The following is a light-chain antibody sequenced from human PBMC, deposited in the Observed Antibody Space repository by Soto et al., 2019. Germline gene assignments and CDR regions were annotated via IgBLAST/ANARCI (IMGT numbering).Light chain of an antibody. J-gene: IGKJ1*01. CDR2: GAS. Sequence: IRMSQSPATLSVSQGERATLSCRASQSVSSDLAWYHQKPGQAPRLLIYGASTRATGIPARFSGSGSGTEFTLTINSLQSEDFAVYYCQQYNNWPRPFGQGTKV. CDR1: QSVSSD. CDR3: QQYNNWPRP. V-gene: IGKV3-15*01.